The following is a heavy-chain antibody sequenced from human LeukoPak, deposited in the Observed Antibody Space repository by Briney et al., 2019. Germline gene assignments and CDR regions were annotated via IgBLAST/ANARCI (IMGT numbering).Heavy chain of an antibody. CDR2: ISGSGGNT. CDR3: ASDNYGDYYFDY. CDR1: GFTFSSYA. J-gene: IGHJ4*02. Sequence: GGSLRLSCAASGFTFSSYAMIWVRQAPGKGLEWVSAISGSGGNTYYAGSGKGRYTISRDNSKNTLYLKMNSLRAEDTAVYYCASDNYGDYYFDYWGQGTLVTVSS. V-gene: IGHV3-23*01. D-gene: IGHD4-17*01.